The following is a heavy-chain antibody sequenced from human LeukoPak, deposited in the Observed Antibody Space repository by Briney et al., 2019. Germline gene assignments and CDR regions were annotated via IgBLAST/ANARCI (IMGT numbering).Heavy chain of an antibody. CDR2: IKQDESEK. V-gene: IGHV3-7*01. J-gene: IGHJ4*02. CDR3: ARVRYYYDSSGYVGYFDY. Sequence: GGSLRLSCAASGFTFSSYWMSWVRQAPGKGLEWVANIKQDESEKYYVDSVKGRFTISRDNAKNSLYLQMNSLRAEDTAVYYCARVRYYYDSSGYVGYFDYWGQGTLVTVSS. CDR1: GFTFSSYW. D-gene: IGHD3-22*01.